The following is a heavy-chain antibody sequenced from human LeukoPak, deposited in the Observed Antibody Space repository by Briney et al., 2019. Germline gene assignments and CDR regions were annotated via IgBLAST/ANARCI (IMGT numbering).Heavy chain of an antibody. Sequence: ASVKVSCKASGYTFTGYYMHWVRQAPGQGLEWMGWINPSSGGTNYAQKFQGRVTMTRDTSISTAYMELRSLRSDDTAVYYCAREFESAVAGTVDYWGQGTLVTVSS. V-gene: IGHV1-2*02. CDR1: GYTFTGYY. CDR2: INPSSGGT. D-gene: IGHD6-19*01. CDR3: AREFESAVAGTVDY. J-gene: IGHJ4*02.